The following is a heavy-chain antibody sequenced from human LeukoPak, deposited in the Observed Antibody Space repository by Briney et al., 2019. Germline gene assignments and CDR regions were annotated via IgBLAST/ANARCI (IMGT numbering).Heavy chain of an antibody. Sequence: GGSLRLSCAASGFIFRNYGMYWVRQAPGKGLEWVAVIWHDGSAEFYADSVKGRFSISRDDSKNTVYLQMNGLRVEDTALYYCARDSRGGWSGYFDLWGQGIVVTVSS. CDR2: IWHDGSAE. CDR3: ARDSRGGWSGYFDL. CDR1: GFIFRNYG. J-gene: IGHJ4*02. D-gene: IGHD6-19*01. V-gene: IGHV3-33*07.